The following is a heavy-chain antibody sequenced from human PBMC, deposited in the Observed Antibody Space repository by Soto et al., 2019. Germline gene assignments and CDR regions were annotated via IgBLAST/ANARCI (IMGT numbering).Heavy chain of an antibody. Sequence: QVQLVQSGDEVKKPGATGKVSCKASGYICVNYGIAWVRQAPGQGLEWMGWISPYTGNTHSATKVQGRLTMTTDTSTSTAYMDLGSLTSDDTAVYYCVMVDNYVTPTPQDVWGQGTTVTVSS. J-gene: IGHJ6*02. CDR3: VMVDNYVTPTPQDV. V-gene: IGHV1-18*01. D-gene: IGHD3-16*01. CDR1: GYICVNYG. CDR2: ISPYTGNT.